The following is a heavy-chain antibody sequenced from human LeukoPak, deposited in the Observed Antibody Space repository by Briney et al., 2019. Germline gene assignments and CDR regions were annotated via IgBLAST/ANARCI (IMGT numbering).Heavy chain of an antibody. J-gene: IGHJ6*02. CDR2: ISSSGSTI. CDR1: GFTFSSYE. CDR3: ARDARGYSYGYGRYGMDV. V-gene: IGHV3-48*03. D-gene: IGHD5-18*01. Sequence: GGSLRLSCAASGFTFSSYEMNWVRQAPGKGLEWVSYISSSGSTIYYADSVKGRFTISRDNAKNLLYLQMNSLRAEDTAVYYCARDARGYSYGYGRYGMDVWGQGTTVTVSS.